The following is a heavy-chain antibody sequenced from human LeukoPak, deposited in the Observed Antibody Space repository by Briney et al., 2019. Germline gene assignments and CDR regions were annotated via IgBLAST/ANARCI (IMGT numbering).Heavy chain of an antibody. Sequence: GGSLRLSCAASGFTFSNAWMSWVRQAPGKGLEWVAVISYDGSNKYYADSVKGRFTISRDNSKNTLYLQMNSLRAEDTAVYYCAKTPDSSGWNHFDYWGQGTLVTVSS. D-gene: IGHD6-19*01. CDR3: AKTPDSSGWNHFDY. V-gene: IGHV3-30*18. CDR1: GFTFSNAW. CDR2: ISYDGSNK. J-gene: IGHJ4*02.